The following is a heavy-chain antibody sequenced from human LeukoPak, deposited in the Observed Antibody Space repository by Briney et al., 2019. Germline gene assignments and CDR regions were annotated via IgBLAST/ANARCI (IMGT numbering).Heavy chain of an antibody. V-gene: IGHV3-15*01. D-gene: IGHD3-10*01. CDR1: GFTFSGAW. Sequence: PGGSLRLSCAASGFTFSGAWMSWVRQAPGKGLEWVGRIKSKTNGETVDYGAPVKGRFNISRDDSKNTVFLQMNSLKTEDTAVYYCSTAYGGSGSDWGQGTLVTVS. CDR2: IKSKTNGETV. CDR3: STAYGGSGSD. J-gene: IGHJ4*02.